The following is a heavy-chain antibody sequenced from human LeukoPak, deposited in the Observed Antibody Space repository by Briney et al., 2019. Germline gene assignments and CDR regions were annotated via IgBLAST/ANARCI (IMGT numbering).Heavy chain of an antibody. V-gene: IGHV1-3*04. Sequence: GASVKVSCKASGYTFISYAMHWVRQAPGQRLEWMGWINTGNGNTGYSQKFQGRVTITRDTSASTAYMELSSLRSEDTAVYYCASFSGSTYYYAFDYWGQGILVTVSS. J-gene: IGHJ4*02. D-gene: IGHD3-22*01. CDR2: INTGNGNT. CDR3: ASFSGSTYYYAFDY. CDR1: GYTFISYA.